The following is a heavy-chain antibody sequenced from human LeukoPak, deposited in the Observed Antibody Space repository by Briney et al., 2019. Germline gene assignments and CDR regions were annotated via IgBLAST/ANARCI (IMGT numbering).Heavy chain of an antibody. CDR2: ISPYNGNT. CDR3: ARHDEEFGELSWFDP. Sequence: ASVKVSCKASGYTFSSYAIHWVRQDPGQGLEWMGWISPYNGNTNSALKFQGRVIMTTDTSTTTAYMELKSLRSDDTAVYYCARHDEEFGELSWFDPWGQGTLVTVSS. J-gene: IGHJ5*02. V-gene: IGHV1-18*01. CDR1: GYTFSSYA. D-gene: IGHD3-10*01.